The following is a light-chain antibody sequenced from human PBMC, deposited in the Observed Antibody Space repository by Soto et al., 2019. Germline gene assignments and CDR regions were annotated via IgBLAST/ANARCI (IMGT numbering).Light chain of an antibody. CDR1: SSDVGAYNY. CDR2: EVS. V-gene: IGLV2-14*01. CDR3: SSYTSINTLV. J-gene: IGLJ2*01. Sequence: QSVLTQPASVSGSPGQSITISCTGTSSDVGAYNYVSWYQQHPGKAPKIMIFEVSDRPSGVSNRFSGSKSGNTASLTISGLQAEDEADYYCSSYTSINTLVFGGGTKLTVL.